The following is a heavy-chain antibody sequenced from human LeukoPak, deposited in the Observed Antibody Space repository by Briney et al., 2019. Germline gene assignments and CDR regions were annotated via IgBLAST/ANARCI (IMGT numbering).Heavy chain of an antibody. J-gene: IGHJ4*02. D-gene: IGHD3-9*01. V-gene: IGHV1-18*01. CDR3: ARSYDILTGYSYDFDY. CDR1: GYTFTSYG. Sequence: GASVKVSCKASGYTFTSYGISWVRQAPGQGLEWMGWISAYNGNTNYAQKLQGRVTMTTDTSTSTAYMELRSLRSDDTAVYYCARSYDILTGYSYDFDYWGQGTLVTVSS. CDR2: ISAYNGNT.